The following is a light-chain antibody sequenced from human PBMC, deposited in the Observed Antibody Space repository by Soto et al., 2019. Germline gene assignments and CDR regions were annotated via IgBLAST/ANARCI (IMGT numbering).Light chain of an antibody. CDR3: QQSYSTPFT. J-gene: IGKJ3*01. CDR2: AAS. V-gene: IGKV1-39*01. Sequence: DIQMTQPPSSLSASVGDRVTITCRASQSISSYLNWYQQKPGKAPKLLIYAASSLQSGVPSRFSGSGSGTDFTLTISSLQPEDFATYYCQQSYSTPFTFGPGTKFDIK. CDR1: QSISSY.